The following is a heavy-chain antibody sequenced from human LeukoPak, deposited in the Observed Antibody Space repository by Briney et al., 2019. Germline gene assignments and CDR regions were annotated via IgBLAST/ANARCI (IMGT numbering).Heavy chain of an antibody. CDR1: GYTLTELS. V-gene: IGHV1-24*01. CDR2: VDPEDGET. Sequence: GASVKVSCKVSGYTLTELSMHWVRQAPGKGLEWMGGVDPEDGETIYAQKFQGRVTMTRDTSTSTVYMELSSLRSKDTAVYYCARDPERGRDGYYFDYWGQGTLVTVSS. D-gene: IGHD5-24*01. CDR3: ARDPERGRDGYYFDY. J-gene: IGHJ4*02.